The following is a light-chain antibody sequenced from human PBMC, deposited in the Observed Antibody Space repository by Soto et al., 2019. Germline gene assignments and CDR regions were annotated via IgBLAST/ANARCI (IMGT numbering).Light chain of an antibody. Sequence: DIQMTQSPSTLSASVGDRVTITCRASQSISSWLAWYQQKPGKAPKLLIYKASTLESGVPSNFSGSGSGTEFTLTISSLQPEDFATYYCQQYNSYPWTFGQGTKVEIK. CDR3: QQYNSYPWT. V-gene: IGKV1-5*03. J-gene: IGKJ1*01. CDR1: QSISSW. CDR2: KAS.